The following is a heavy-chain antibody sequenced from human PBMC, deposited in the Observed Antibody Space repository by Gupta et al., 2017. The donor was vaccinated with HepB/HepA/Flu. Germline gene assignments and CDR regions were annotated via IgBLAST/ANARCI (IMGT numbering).Heavy chain of an antibody. Sequence: QVQLVQSGAEVKNPGASVKVSCTASGYTFTDYGLAWFRQAPGQGLEWVGWINTYNGKAYYAQNLQDRVTMTTDTSTTTAYMELRSLRSDDTGVYYCGRGGGRANTGFYLYVDVWATGTTVTVSS. J-gene: IGHJ6*03. CDR1: GYTFTDYG. D-gene: IGHD3-9*01. CDR3: GRGGGRANTGFYLYVDV. CDR2: INTYNGKA. V-gene: IGHV1-18*01.